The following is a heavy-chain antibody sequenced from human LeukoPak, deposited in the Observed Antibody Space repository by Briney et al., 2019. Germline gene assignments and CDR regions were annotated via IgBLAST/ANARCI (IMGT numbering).Heavy chain of an antibody. V-gene: IGHV3-30*03. CDR2: ISYDGSNK. CDR1: GFTFSSYG. CDR3: VIGARITTLRAPFDY. D-gene: IGHD3-10*01. Sequence: GGSPRLSCAASGFTFSSYGMHWVRQAPGKGLEWVAVISYDGSNKYYADSVKGRFTISRDNSKNTLYLEMNSLRAEDTAVYYCVIGARITTLRAPFDYWGQGTLVTVSS. J-gene: IGHJ4*02.